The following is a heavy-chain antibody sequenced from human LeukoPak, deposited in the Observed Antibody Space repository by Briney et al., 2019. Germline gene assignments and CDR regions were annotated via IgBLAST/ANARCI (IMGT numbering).Heavy chain of an antibody. J-gene: IGHJ6*02. V-gene: IGHV3-23*01. D-gene: IGHD4-17*01. CDR1: GFTFSSYA. CDR3: AKDLIVSTVTTVSYYYGMDV. CDR2: ISGSGGST. Sequence: GGSLRLSCAASGFTFSSYAMSWVRQAPGKGLEWVSAISGSGGSTYYADSVKGRFTISRDNSKNTLYLQMNSLRAEDTAVYYCAKDLIVSTVTTVSYYYGMDVWGQGTTVTVSS.